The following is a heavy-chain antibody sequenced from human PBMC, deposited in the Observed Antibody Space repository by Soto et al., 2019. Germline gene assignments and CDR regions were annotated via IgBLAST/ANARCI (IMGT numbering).Heavy chain of an antibody. Sequence: SETLSLTCAVSGGSISSGGYSWSWIRQPPGKGLEWIGYIYHSGSTYYNPSLKSRVTISVDRSKNQFSLKLSSVTAADTAVYYCATTAPDQGEYGDPFVYWGQGTLVTVSS. CDR3: ATTAPDQGEYGDPFVY. J-gene: IGHJ4*02. V-gene: IGHV4-30-2*01. D-gene: IGHD4-17*01. CDR1: GGSISSGGYS. CDR2: IYHSGST.